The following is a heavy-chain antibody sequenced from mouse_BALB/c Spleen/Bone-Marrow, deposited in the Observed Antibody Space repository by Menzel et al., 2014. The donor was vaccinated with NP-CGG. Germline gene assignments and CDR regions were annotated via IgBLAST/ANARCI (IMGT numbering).Heavy chain of an antibody. CDR3: VRDGDYRYAWFSY. J-gene: IGHJ3*01. CDR1: GFTFRDYY. V-gene: IGHV5-4*02. D-gene: IGHD2-14*01. Sequence: EVHLVESGGGLVKPGGSLKLSCAASGFTFRDYYMYWVRQTPEKRLEWVATISDGGTYTYYSDSVKGRLTISRDKAKNNLYLQMTNLMSEDTAMYRCVRDGDYRYAWFSYWGQGTLVTVSA. CDR2: ISDGGTYT.